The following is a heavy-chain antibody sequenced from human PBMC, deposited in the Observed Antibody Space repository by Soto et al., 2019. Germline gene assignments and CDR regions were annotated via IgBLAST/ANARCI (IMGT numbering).Heavy chain of an antibody. CDR3: AREGLVEVVPLDTAMALDY. Sequence: QVHLGESGGGVVQPGRSLRLSCAASGFTFSSYGMHWVRQAPGKGLEWVSDIWYDGSNKYYADSVKGRFTISRDNSQNTLYLQMNSMRAEDTAVYYCAREGLVEVVPLDTAMALDYWGQGTRVTVSS. V-gene: IGHV3-33*01. J-gene: IGHJ4*02. CDR2: IWYDGSNK. CDR1: GFTFSSYG. D-gene: IGHD5-18*01.